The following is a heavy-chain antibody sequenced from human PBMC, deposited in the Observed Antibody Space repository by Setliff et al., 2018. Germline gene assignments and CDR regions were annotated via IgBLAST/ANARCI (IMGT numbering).Heavy chain of an antibody. Sequence: PSETLSLTCTVSGGSITSGSFYWSWIRQPAGKKLEWIGRIHASGSPDYNPSFKSRVTISRDTSTNQFSLKLGSVTAADTAVYYCARERYFDWFFEDWGHGTLVTASS. D-gene: IGHD3-9*01. CDR1: GGSITSGSFY. V-gene: IGHV4-61*02. J-gene: IGHJ4*01. CDR3: ARERYFDWFFED. CDR2: IHASGSP.